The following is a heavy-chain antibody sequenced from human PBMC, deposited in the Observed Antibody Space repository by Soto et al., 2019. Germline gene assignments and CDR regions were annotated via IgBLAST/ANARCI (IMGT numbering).Heavy chain of an antibody. V-gene: IGHV1-69*01. J-gene: IGHJ5*02. CDR2: IIPIFGTA. Sequence: QVQLVQSGAEVKKPGSSVKVSCKASGGTFSSYAISWVRQAPGQGLEWMGGIIPIFGTANYAQKFQGRVTITADESTSTAYMELSILRSEDTAVYYCARDSGYCSSTSCYAGPSWFDPWGQGTLVTVSS. CDR1: GGTFSSYA. CDR3: ARDSGYCSSTSCYAGPSWFDP. D-gene: IGHD2-2*03.